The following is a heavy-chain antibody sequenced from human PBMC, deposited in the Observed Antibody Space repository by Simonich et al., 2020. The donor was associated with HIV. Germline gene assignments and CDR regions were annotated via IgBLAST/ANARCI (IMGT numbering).Heavy chain of an antibody. CDR2: IGTAGDK. CDR3: ARGWYGQGNWCDP. J-gene: IGHJ5*02. Sequence: EVQLVESGGGLVQPGGSLRLSCAASGFTFSSYDMQWVRQGTGKGLEWVTAIGTAGDKYYPGSVKGRFTISRENAKNSLYLQMNSLRAGDTAVYYCARGWYGQGNWCDPWGQGTLVTVSS. V-gene: IGHV3-13*01. CDR1: GFTFSSYD. D-gene: IGHD6-19*01.